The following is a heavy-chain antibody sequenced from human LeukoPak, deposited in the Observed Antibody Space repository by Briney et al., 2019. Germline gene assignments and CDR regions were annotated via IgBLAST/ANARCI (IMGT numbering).Heavy chain of an antibody. CDR2: TYYRSKWHN. Sequence: SQTLSLTCAISGDSVSSNSAAWNLIRQSRSRGLEWLGRTYYRSKWHNDYAVSVKSRITIDPDTSKNQFSLQLKSVTPEDTAVYYCARTYGGNNDYWGQGTLVTVSS. D-gene: IGHD1/OR15-1a*01. V-gene: IGHV6-1*01. CDR3: ARTYGGNNDY. J-gene: IGHJ4*02. CDR1: GDSVSSNSAA.